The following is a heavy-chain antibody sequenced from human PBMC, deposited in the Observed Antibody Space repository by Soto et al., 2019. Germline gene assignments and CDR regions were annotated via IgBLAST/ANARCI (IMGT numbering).Heavy chain of an antibody. D-gene: IGHD4-17*01. CDR2: ISYDGSNI. CDR1: GSMFSSLA. Sequence: QVQLVESGGGVVQPGRSLRLSCAGSGSMFSSLATYWARQAPGKGMALVAVISYDGSNIYYADSVKGRFTISRENSKKTRYLQMNSLRLEDTAVFYCARRTTVVPGIDYWGQGTLVTVSS. CDR3: ARRTTVVPGIDY. J-gene: IGHJ4*02. V-gene: IGHV3-30-3*01.